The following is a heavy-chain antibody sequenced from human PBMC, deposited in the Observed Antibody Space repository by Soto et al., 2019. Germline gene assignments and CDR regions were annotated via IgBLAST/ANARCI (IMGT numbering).Heavy chain of an antibody. D-gene: IGHD2-2*01. CDR2: IYYSGST. CDR1: GGSIISGGYY. Sequence: QVQLQESGPGLVKPSQTLSLTCTVSGGSIISGGYYWSWIRQHPGKGLEWIGYIYYSGSTYYNPSLKSRVTISVDTSKNQFSLKLSSVTAADTAVYYCARTSEPTNYYYYYYMDVWGKGTTVTVSS. V-gene: IGHV4-31*03. CDR3: ARTSEPTNYYYYYYMDV. J-gene: IGHJ6*03.